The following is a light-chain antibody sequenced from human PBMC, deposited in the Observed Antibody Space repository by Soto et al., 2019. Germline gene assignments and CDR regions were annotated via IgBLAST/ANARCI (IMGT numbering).Light chain of an antibody. Sequence: IRMTQSPSSLSASIGDTVTSTCRASQDISTLLAWYQQTKGKAPKILIYGASTLESGVPSRFRGRGSGTDFTLTISRLQPEDFATYFCQQADSFPLTFGGGTKVDIK. CDR3: QQADSFPLT. V-gene: IGKV1D-12*01. CDR2: GAS. J-gene: IGKJ4*01. CDR1: QDISTL.